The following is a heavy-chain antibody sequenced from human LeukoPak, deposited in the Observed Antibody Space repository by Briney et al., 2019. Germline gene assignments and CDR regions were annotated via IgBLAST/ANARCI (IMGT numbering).Heavy chain of an antibody. CDR2: IYYSGST. D-gene: IGHD6-13*01. Sequence: SETLSLTCTVSGGSISSYYWSWIRQPPGKGLEWIGYIYYSGSTNYNPSLKSRVTISVDTSKNQFSLRLSSVTAADTAVYYCARVTGYVMEXYXXYXXXGXLVT. J-gene: IGHJ4*02. CDR3: ARVTGYVMEXYXXY. V-gene: IGHV4-59*01. CDR1: GGSISSYY.